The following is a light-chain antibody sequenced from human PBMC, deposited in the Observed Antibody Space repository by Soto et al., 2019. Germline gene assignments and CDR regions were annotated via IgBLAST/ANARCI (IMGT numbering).Light chain of an antibody. V-gene: IGKV3-15*01. CDR3: QQYNNWPPMYT. CDR1: QTVSSN. CDR2: GVS. Sequence: EIVMTQSPATLSVSPGERATLSCRASQTVSSNLAWYQQQPGQAPRLLIYGVSTRATGVPARFSGSGSGTEFTLTISSLQSEDFAVYYCQQYNNWPPMYTFGQGTKLEIK. J-gene: IGKJ2*01.